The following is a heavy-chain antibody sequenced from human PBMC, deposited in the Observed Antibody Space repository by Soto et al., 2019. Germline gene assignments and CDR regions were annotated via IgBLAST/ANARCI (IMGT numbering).Heavy chain of an antibody. V-gene: IGHV1-2*02. CDR1: GYTFTDYY. Sequence: ASVKVSCKASGYTFTDYYIHWVRQAPGQGLEWMGWINPNSGGTKYAPKFQGGVTMTRDTSITTAYMELSRLRSGDTAVYYCAREPATAKPEGVDFWGQGTLVTVSS. CDR3: AREPATAKPEGVDF. D-gene: IGHD1-1*01. CDR2: INPNSGGT. J-gene: IGHJ4*02.